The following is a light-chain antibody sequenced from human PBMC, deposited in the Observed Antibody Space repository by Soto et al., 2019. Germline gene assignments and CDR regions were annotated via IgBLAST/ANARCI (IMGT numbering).Light chain of an antibody. J-gene: IGKJ1*01. CDR1: QSVSSSF. CDR2: GAS. Sequence: ELVLAQSPGTLSLSPGASATLSCRASQSVSSSFLAWYQQKAGQAPRLLIYGASRRATGIPDRFSGSGSGTDFTLTISRLEPEDFAVYYCQQYVSSPWAFGQGTKVEI. CDR3: QQYVSSPWA. V-gene: IGKV3-20*01.